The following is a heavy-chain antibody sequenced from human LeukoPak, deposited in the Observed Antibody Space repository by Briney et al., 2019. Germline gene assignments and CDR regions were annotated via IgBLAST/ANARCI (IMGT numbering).Heavy chain of an antibody. J-gene: IGHJ4*02. CDR1: GGTFSSYA. V-gene: IGHV1-69*05. CDR2: IIPIFGTA. Sequence: ASVKVSCKASGGTFSSYAISWVRQAPGQGLEWMGGIIPIFGTANYAQKFQGRVTITTDESTSTAYMELSSLRSEDTAVYYCAGDLGGFGSSGYYGDYWGQGTLVTVSS. D-gene: IGHD3-22*01. CDR3: AGDLGGFGSSGYYGDY.